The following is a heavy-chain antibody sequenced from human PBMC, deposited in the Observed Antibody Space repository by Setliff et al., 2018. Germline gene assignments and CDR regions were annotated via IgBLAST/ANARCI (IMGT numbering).Heavy chain of an antibody. CDR2: IYTSGSP. CDR3: ASGRRDSYNFADWYFDL. Sequence: PSETLSLTCTLSGGSISSGNHFWSWIRQPAGKGLEWIGRIYTSGSPKYIPSLKSRVTMSVDTSKNQFSLRLDSVTAADMAVYYCASGRRDSYNFADWYFDLWGPGTLVTV. J-gene: IGHJ2*01. V-gene: IGHV4-61*02. CDR1: GGSISSGNHF. D-gene: IGHD1-1*01.